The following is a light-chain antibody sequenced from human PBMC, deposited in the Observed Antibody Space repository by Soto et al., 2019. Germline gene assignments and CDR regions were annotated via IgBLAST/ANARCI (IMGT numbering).Light chain of an antibody. Sequence: QSALTQSASVSGSPGQSITISCTGNSSDVGAYNYVSWYQQHPGKAPKVMIHDVSNRPSGVSSRFSGSKSGNTASLTISGLQAEDEADYYCSSYTSSSTPYVFGTGTKLTVL. CDR3: SSYTSSSTPYV. CDR1: SSDVGAYNY. J-gene: IGLJ1*01. V-gene: IGLV2-14*01. CDR2: DVS.